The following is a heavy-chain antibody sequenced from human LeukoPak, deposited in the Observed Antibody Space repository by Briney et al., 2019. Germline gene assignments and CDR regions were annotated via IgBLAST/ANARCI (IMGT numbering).Heavy chain of an antibody. CDR2: IIPMFGTA. J-gene: IGHJ1*01. Sequence: ASVKVSCKASGGTFSSYAISWVRQAPGRGLEWMGGIIPMFGTAKYAQKFQGRVTITADESTSTAYTELRSLRSEDTAVYYCARDSSEFRSLIPHWGQGTLVTVSS. V-gene: IGHV1-69*01. CDR1: GGTFSSYA. CDR3: ARDSSEFRSLIPH. D-gene: IGHD2-21*01.